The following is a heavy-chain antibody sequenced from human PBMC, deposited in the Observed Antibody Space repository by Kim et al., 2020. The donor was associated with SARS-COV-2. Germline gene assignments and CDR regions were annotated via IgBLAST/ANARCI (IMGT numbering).Heavy chain of an antibody. CDR1: GGSISSYY. J-gene: IGHJ4*02. Sequence: SETLSLTCTVSGGSISSYYWSWIRQPPGKGLEWIGYIYYSGSTNYNPSLKSRVTISVDTSKNQFSLKLSSVTAADTAVYYCVRGGGYDLDYWGQGTLVTVSS. D-gene: IGHD5-12*01. CDR2: IYYSGST. V-gene: IGHV4-59*01. CDR3: VRGGGYDLDY.